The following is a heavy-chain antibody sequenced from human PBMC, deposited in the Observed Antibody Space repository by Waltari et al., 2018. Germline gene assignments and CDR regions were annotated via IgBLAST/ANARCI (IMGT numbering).Heavy chain of an antibody. V-gene: IGHV1-8*01. D-gene: IGHD6-13*01. Sequence: QVQLVQSGAEVKKPGASVKASCKASGYTFTSYDINWVRQATGQGVERMGWMNPNSGNTGYAQKFQGRVTMTRNTSISTAYMELSSLRSEDTAVYYCARGPPSGSSSKFDPWGQGTLVTVSS. CDR1: GYTFTSYD. J-gene: IGHJ5*02. CDR3: ARGPPSGSSSKFDP. CDR2: MNPNSGNT.